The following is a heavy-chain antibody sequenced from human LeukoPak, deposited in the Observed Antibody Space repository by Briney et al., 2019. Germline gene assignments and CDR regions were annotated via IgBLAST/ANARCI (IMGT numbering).Heavy chain of an antibody. CDR1: GFTFSNYA. CDR2: ISPTSMTT. CDR3: ANLVWSSSRDY. J-gene: IGHJ4*02. Sequence: GGSLRLSCAASGFTFSNYAMSWVRQAPGKGLDWVSGISPTSMTTLYADSVKGRFTISRDNSKNTVYLQMNSLRAEDMAVYYCANLVWSSSRDYWGQGTLVTVSS. D-gene: IGHD6-6*01. V-gene: IGHV3-23*01.